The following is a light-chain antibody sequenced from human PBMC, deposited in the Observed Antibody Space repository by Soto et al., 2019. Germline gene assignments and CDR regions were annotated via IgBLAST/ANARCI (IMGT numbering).Light chain of an antibody. V-gene: IGLV2-14*01. CDR3: SSYSSSITVL. CDR2: EVS. CDR1: SSDVGAYNY. J-gene: IGLJ2*01. Sequence: QSVLTQPASVSGSPGQSITISCTGTSSDVGAYNYVSWYQQHPGKVPKLMIYEVSNRPSGVSNRFSGSKSGNMASLTISGLQAEDEADYYCSSYSSSITVLFGGGTKLTVL.